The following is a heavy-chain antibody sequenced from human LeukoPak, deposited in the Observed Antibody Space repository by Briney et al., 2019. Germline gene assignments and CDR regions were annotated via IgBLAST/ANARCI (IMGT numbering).Heavy chain of an antibody. CDR2: IYTSGST. CDR1: GGFISSYY. J-gene: IGHJ6*03. Sequence: SETLSLTCTVSGGFISSYYWSWLRQPAGKGLEWIGRIYTSGSTNYNPSLKSRVTMSVDTSKNQFSLKLRAVTAADTAVYYCARGYNWGSPTRNFYYLDVWGKGTTVTVSS. CDR3: ARGYNWGSPTRNFYYLDV. D-gene: IGHD7-27*01. V-gene: IGHV4-4*07.